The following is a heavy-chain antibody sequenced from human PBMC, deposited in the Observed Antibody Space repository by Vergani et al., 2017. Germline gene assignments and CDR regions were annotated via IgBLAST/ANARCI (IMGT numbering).Heavy chain of an antibody. CDR3: ARGSRAAGYSGPDS. D-gene: IGHD6-13*01. V-gene: IGHV4-30-2*01. CDR2: IYHSGNP. Sequence: QLRLQESGSGLVKPSQTLSLTCDVSGDYISNGGYSWNWIRQPPGKGLEWIGYIYHSGNPYYNPSLKSRVTISVDRSKNLFSLNLTSVTAADTAVYYCARGSRAAGYSGPDSWGQGTRVTVSS. J-gene: IGHJ4*02. CDR1: GDYISNGGYS.